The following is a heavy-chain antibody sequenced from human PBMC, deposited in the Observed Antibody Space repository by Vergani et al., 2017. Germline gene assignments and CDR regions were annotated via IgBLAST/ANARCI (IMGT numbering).Heavy chain of an antibody. V-gene: IGHV4-34*01. CDR1: GGYFSGYY. Sequence: QVQLQQWGAGLLKPSETLSLTCAVSGGYFSGYYWSWIRQPPGKGLEWIGKINHSGSTNYNPSLKSRVTISVDTCKNQFSLKLSSVTAADTAVYYCARDSRGRIAAAGTGDYYYGMDVWGQGTTVTVSS. CDR2: INHSGST. CDR3: ARDSRGRIAAAGTGDYYYGMDV. D-gene: IGHD6-13*01. J-gene: IGHJ6*02.